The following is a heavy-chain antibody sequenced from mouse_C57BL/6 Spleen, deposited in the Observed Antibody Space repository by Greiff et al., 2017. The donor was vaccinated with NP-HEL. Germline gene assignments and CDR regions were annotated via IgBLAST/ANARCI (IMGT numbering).Heavy chain of an antibody. J-gene: IGHJ3*01. D-gene: IGHD2-4*01. CDR3: ARPRLPAGFAY. CDR2: ISSGSSNI. V-gene: IGHV5-17*01. CDR1: GFTFSDYG. Sequence: EVQRVESGGGLVKPGGSLKLSCAASGFTFSDYGMHWVRQAPEKGLEWVAYISSGSSNIYYADTVKGRFTISRDNAKNTLFLQMHSLRSEDTAMYYCARPRLPAGFAYWGQGTLVTVSA.